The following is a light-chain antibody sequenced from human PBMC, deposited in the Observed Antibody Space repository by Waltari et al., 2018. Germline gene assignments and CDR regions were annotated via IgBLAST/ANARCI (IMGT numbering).Light chain of an antibody. V-gene: IGLV1-40*01. CDR3: QSYDNSLSGRV. CDR1: SSQIVADYD. Sequence: QSVLTQPPSVAGAPGQRGTSPCTGRSSQIVADYDVHWYQQLPGTAPKLLIYGNSNRPSGVPDRFSGSKSGTSASLAITGLQAEDEADYYCQSYDNSLSGRVFGGGTKLTVL. J-gene: IGLJ2*01. CDR2: GNS.